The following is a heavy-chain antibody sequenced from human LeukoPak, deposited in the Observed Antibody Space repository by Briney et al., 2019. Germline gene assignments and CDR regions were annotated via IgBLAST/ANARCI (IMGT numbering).Heavy chain of an antibody. Sequence: SETLSLTCAVYGGSFSGYYWSWIRQPPGKGLEWIGEINHSGSTNYNPSLKSRDTISVDTSKNQFSLKLSSVTAADTAVYYCARGGGYSYGLDYWGQGTLVTVSS. V-gene: IGHV4-34*01. J-gene: IGHJ4*02. CDR1: GGSFSGYY. D-gene: IGHD5-18*01. CDR3: ARGGGYSYGLDY. CDR2: INHSGST.